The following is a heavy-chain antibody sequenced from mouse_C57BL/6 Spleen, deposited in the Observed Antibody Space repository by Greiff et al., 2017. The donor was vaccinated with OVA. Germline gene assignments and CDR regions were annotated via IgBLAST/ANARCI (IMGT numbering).Heavy chain of an antibody. CDR2: IDPSDSYT. Sequence: HVQLQPPWAELVKPGASVKLSCKASGYTFTSYWMQWVKQRPGQGLEWIGEIDPSDSYTNYNQKFKGKAKLTVDPSSSTAYMQLSSLTSEDSAVYYCARWGGQLFAYWGQGTLVTVSA. CDR3: ARWGGQLFAY. V-gene: IGHV1-50*01. J-gene: IGHJ3*01. CDR1: GYTFTSYW. D-gene: IGHD3-3*01.